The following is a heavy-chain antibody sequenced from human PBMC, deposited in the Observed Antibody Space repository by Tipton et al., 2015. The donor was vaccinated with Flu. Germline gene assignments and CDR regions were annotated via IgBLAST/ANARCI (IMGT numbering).Heavy chain of an antibody. J-gene: IGHJ4*02. D-gene: IGHD7-27*01. CDR1: GGSISNYY. CDR3: ATKFANWGVWEPRDY. V-gene: IGHV4-34*01. CDR2: INHSGST. Sequence: TLSLTCTVSGGSISNYYWSWIRQPPGKGLEWIGEINHSGSTNYNPSLKSRVTISADTSKKQFSLKLNSVTAADTAVYFCATKFANWGVWEPRDYWGQGIFVTVSS.